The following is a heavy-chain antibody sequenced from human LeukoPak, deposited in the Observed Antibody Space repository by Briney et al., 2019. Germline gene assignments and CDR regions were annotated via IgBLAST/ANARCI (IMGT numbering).Heavy chain of an antibody. Sequence: ASVKVSCKASGYTFAAYYMHWVRQAPGQGLEWMGWINPNNGGTNYAQKFQGRFTMTRDTSTGTAYMELSRLRCDDTAVYYCAADRLSRADYMDFWGKGTTVTVSS. D-gene: IGHD6-6*01. CDR2: INPNNGGT. J-gene: IGHJ6*03. V-gene: IGHV1-2*02. CDR1: GYTFAAYY. CDR3: AADRLSRADYMDF.